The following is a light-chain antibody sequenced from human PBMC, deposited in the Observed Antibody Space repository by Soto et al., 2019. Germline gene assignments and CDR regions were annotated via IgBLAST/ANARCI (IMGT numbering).Light chain of an antibody. CDR1: HDIARW. CDR3: QQYGSSQFT. CDR2: AAS. J-gene: IGKJ3*01. V-gene: IGKV1-12*01. Sequence: DIQMTQSPSYVSAFVGARVAITCRASHDIARWLAWYQQQPGKAPRLLIYAASSLQSGVPTRFSGSGSGTEFTLTISRLEPEDFAVYYCQQYGSSQFTFGPGTKVDI.